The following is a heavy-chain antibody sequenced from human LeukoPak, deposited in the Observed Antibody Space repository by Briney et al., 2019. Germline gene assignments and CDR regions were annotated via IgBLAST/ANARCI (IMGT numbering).Heavy chain of an antibody. D-gene: IGHD3-10*01. V-gene: IGHV4-59*08. J-gene: IGHJ5*02. CDR2: IYYSGST. CDR1: GVSISSYD. CDR3: ARSPRRWYGSGSVEWFDP. Sequence: PSETLSLTCTVSGVSISSYDTSWIRQPPGKGLEWIGDIYYSGSTNYNPSLKSRGTISVRTSKNQFSMRLSSVNAADTAVYYCARSPRRWYGSGSVEWFDPWGQGTLVTVSS.